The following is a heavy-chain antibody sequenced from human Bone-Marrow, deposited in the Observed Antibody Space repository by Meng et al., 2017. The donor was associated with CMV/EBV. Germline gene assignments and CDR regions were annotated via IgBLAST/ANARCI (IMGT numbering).Heavy chain of an antibody. Sequence: GESLKISCAASGFTFSDYYMSWIRQAPGKGLEWVSYISSSGSTIYYADSVKGRFTISRDNAKNSLYLQMNGLRAEDTAVYYCARDSQIVVVPAANVAADYYGMEVWGQGTTVTVSS. D-gene: IGHD2-2*01. CDR2: ISSSGSTI. J-gene: IGHJ6*02. CDR3: ARDSQIVVVPAANVAADYYGMEV. CDR1: GFTFSDYY. V-gene: IGHV3-11*01.